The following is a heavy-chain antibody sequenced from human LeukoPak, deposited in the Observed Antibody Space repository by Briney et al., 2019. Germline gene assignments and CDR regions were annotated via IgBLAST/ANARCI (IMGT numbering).Heavy chain of an antibody. CDR1: GFTCSSYE. V-gene: IGHV3-48*03. CDR2: ISSSGSTI. J-gene: IGHJ5*02. D-gene: IGHD2-2*01. CDR3: ARDKQLCLDDNWFDP. Sequence: GGSLRLSCAASGFTCSSYEMNWVRQAPGKGLEWVSYISSSGSTIYYADSVKGRFTISRDNAKNSLYLQMNSLRAEDTAVYYCARDKQLCLDDNWFDPWGQGTLVTVSS.